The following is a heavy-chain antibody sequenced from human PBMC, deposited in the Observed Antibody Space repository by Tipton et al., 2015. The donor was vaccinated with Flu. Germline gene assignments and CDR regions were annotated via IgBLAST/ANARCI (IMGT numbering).Heavy chain of an antibody. CDR3: ARDTGGYCSGSSCLPRFDY. J-gene: IGHJ4*02. D-gene: IGHD2-15*01. CDR2: IYSGEDT. V-gene: IGHV3-53*01. Sequence: GSLRLSCVASGFTVRNNYMTWVRQAPGKGLEWTSVIYSGEDTQYADSVKGRFTISRDNSKNTVYPLMNSLRVEDTAVYYCARDTGGYCSGSSCLPRFDYWGQGTLVTVSS. CDR1: GFTVRNNY.